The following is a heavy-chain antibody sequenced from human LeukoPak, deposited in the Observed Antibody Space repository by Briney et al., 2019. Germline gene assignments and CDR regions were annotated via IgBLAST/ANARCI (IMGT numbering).Heavy chain of an antibody. CDR1: EFSVGSNY. V-gene: IGHV3-66*01. CDR3: ARGGSTVTTSGGNWFDH. D-gene: IGHD4-17*01. CDR2: IYSGGST. Sequence: GGSLRLSCAASEFSVGSNYMTWVRQAPGKGLEWVSLIYSGGSTYYADSVKGRFTISRDNSKNTLYLQMNSLRAEDTAVYYCARGGSTVTTSGGNWFDHWGQGTLVTVSS. J-gene: IGHJ5*02.